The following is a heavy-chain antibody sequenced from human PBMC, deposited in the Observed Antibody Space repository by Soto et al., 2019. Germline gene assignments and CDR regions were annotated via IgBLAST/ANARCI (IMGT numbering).Heavy chain of an antibody. D-gene: IGHD5-12*01. J-gene: IGHJ4*02. V-gene: IGHV3-30*18. CDR1: RFTFSTGG. CDR2: ISYDGSNK. Sequence: PGGSLRLSCAASRFTFSTGGMHWVRQAPGKGLEWVALISYDGSNKYYADSVKGRFTISRDNSKNTLYLQMNSLRAEDTAVYYCAKEDGDGYHHPDYWGPGTLVTVSS. CDR3: AKEDGDGYHHPDY.